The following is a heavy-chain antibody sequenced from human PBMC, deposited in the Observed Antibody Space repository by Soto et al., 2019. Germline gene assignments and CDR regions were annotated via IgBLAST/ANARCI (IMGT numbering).Heavy chain of an antibody. V-gene: IGHV4-31*03. CDR2: IFHSGST. J-gene: IGHJ5*02. Sequence: QVQLQESGPGLGKPTQTLSLTCSVSRAFINSGGFYYSWLRQPPGKGLEWLGYIFHSGSTLYNPSLRGRLTLSADTSRNQLSLYLISVTAADTAVYYCVRGGIAGHWFDPWGQGILVTVSS. CDR1: RAFINSGGFY. CDR3: VRGGIAGHWFDP. D-gene: IGHD2-15*01.